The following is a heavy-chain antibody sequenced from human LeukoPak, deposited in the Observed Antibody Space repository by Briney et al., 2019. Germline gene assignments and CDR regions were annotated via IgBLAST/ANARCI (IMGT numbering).Heavy chain of an antibody. CDR1: GASGSSSSYY. D-gene: IGHD1-26*01. V-gene: IGHV4-39*01. CDR3: ATRRSGSHPYY. J-gene: IGHJ4*02. Sequence: PSETLPLTCTVSGASGSSSSYYWEWIRQPPRKGLEWVGSIFYSGSTSYNPSLKSRVTMSVDTSKNQFSLRLSSVTATDTAVYYCATRRSGSHPYYWGQGTLVTVSS. CDR2: IFYSGST.